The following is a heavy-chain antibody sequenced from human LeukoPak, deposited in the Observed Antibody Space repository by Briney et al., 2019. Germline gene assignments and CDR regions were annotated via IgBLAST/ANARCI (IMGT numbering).Heavy chain of an antibody. CDR1: GGSISSGGYY. Sequence: PSQTLSLTCTVSGGSISSGGYYWSWIRQHPGKGLEWIGYIYYSGSTYYNPSLKSRLTISVDTSKNQFSLKLSSVTAADTAVYYCARFSPPTQGYSAYLFGYYYNGMDVWGQGTTVTVSS. CDR2: IYYSGST. J-gene: IGHJ6*02. CDR3: ARFSPPTQGYSAYLFGYYYNGMDV. D-gene: IGHD5-12*01. V-gene: IGHV4-31*03.